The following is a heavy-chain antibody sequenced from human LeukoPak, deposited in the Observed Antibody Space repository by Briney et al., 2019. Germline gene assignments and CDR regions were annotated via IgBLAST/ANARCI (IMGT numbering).Heavy chain of an antibody. J-gene: IGHJ3*02. CDR1: GFTFEDYG. Sequence: GGSLRLACAASGFTFEDYGISWVRQAPGKALKWVSGTNWNGGSTGYTISVKGRFTISRDNAKNSLYLQMNSLRAEDTALYYCARGAPGVYDSSGSYRPDAFDIWGQGTMVTVSS. D-gene: IGHD3-22*01. CDR3: ARGAPGVYDSSGSYRPDAFDI. V-gene: IGHV3-20*04. CDR2: TNWNGGST.